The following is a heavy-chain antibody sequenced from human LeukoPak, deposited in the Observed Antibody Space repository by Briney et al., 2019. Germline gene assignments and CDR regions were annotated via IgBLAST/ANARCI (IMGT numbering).Heavy chain of an antibody. V-gene: IGHV4-39*01. CDR1: GGSISSSSYY. Sequence: KPSETLSLTCSVSGGSISSSSYYWAWIRQPPGKGLQWIGSIDYSGTTYDNPSVKRRLTISLDTSKNQFSLTLSSVPAADTAVYYCARHITVTYDAFDLWGRGTMVTVSS. D-gene: IGHD6-19*01. CDR2: IDYSGTT. CDR3: ARHITVTYDAFDL. J-gene: IGHJ3*01.